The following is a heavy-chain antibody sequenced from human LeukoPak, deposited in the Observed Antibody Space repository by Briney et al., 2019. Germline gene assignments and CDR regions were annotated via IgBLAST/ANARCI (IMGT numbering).Heavy chain of an antibody. D-gene: IGHD3-22*01. J-gene: IGHJ3*02. V-gene: IGHV3-30*18. CDR2: ISYDGSNK. CDR3: AKDYYDSSGINHPGDAFDI. CDR1: GFTFSTYG. Sequence: GRSLRLSCAASGFTFSTYGMHWVRQAPGKGLEWVAVISYDGSNKYYADSVKGRFTISRDNSKNTLYLQMNSLRAEDTAVYYCAKDYYDSSGINHPGDAFDIWGQGTMVTVSS.